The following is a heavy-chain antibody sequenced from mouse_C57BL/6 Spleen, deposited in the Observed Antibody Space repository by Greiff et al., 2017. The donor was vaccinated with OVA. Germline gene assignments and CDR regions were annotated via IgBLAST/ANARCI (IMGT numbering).Heavy chain of an antibody. CDR1: GYTFTDYY. Sequence: EVQLQQSGPELVKPGASVKISCKASGYTFTDYYMNWVKQSHGKSLEWIGDINPNNGGTSYNQKFKGKATLTVDKSSSTAYMELRSLTSEDSAVYYCARQGIYYGNYGDWGQGTTLTVSS. CDR3: ARQGIYYGNYGD. D-gene: IGHD2-1*01. J-gene: IGHJ2*01. V-gene: IGHV1-26*01. CDR2: INPNNGGT.